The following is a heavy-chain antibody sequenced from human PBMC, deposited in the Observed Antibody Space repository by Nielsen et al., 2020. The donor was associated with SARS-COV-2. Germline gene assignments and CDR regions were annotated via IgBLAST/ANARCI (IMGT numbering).Heavy chain of an antibody. V-gene: IGHV3-11*06. CDR3: ARAGQLELSWFDP. D-gene: IGHD1-1*01. J-gene: IGHJ5*02. Sequence: GGSLRLSCAASGFTLSSQWMGWIRQAPGKGLEWVSYISSSSSYTNYADSVKGRFTISRDNAKNSLYLQMNSLRAEDTAVYYCARAGQLELSWFDPWGQGTLVTV. CDR1: GFTLSSQW. CDR2: ISSSSSYT.